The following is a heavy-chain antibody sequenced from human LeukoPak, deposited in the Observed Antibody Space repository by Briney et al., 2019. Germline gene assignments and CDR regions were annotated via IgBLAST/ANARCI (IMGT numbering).Heavy chain of an antibody. J-gene: IGHJ4*02. CDR3: ARNDYGSGMGY. CDR2: INPNSGGT. CDR1: GYTFTGYY. V-gene: IGHV1-2*02. D-gene: IGHD3-10*01. Sequence: ASVNVSCKASGYTFTGYYMHWVRQAPGQGLEWMGWINPNSGGTNYAQKIQGRVTMSRDTSISTAYMELNRLRSDDTAVYYCARNDYGSGMGYWGQGTLVTVSS.